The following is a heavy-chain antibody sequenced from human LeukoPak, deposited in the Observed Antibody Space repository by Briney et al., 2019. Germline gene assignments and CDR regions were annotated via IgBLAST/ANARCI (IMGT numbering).Heavy chain of an antibody. Sequence: SETLSLTRAVYGGSFSGYYWSWIRQPPGKGLEWIGEINHSGSTNYNPSLKSRVTISVDTSKNQFSLKLSSVTAADTAVYYCARSLLGIIGYWGQGTLVTVSS. CDR1: GGSFSGYY. CDR2: INHSGST. V-gene: IGHV4-34*01. CDR3: ARSLLGIIGY. J-gene: IGHJ4*02. D-gene: IGHD7-27*01.